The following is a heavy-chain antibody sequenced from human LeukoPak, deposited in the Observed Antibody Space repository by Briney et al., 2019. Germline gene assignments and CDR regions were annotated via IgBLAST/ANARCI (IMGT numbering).Heavy chain of an antibody. CDR1: GGTFSSYA. D-gene: IGHD5-24*01. J-gene: IGHJ3*02. CDR2: IIPILGTP. Sequence: ASVQVSCKASGGTFSSYAISWVRQAPGQGLEWMGWIIPILGTPKYAQEFQGRVTITADQSTSTAYMELSSLRSEDTAVYYCARMAGGWALAFDIWGQGTMVTVSS. V-gene: IGHV1-69*10. CDR3: ARMAGGWALAFDI.